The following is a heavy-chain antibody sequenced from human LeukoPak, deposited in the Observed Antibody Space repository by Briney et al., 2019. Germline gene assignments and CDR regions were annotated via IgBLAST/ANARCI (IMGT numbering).Heavy chain of an antibody. V-gene: IGHV4-39*02. CDR1: GGSISSSIYY. CDR2: IYYNVAT. Sequence: SETLSLTCTVSGGSISSSIYYWGWFRQPPGKGLEWIGSIYYNVATYYDSSLKSRVTISVDTSKNHLSLKLSSVTAADTAVYYCARVRDGYNRNWAYWGQGTLVTVSS. D-gene: IGHD5-24*01. CDR3: ARVRDGYNRNWAY. J-gene: IGHJ4*02.